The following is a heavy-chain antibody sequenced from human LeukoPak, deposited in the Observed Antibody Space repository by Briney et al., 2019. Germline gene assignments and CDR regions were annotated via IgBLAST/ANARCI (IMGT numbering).Heavy chain of an antibody. CDR1: GFSFGSFA. J-gene: IGHJ6*03. CDR2: LTGSGGNT. D-gene: IGHD3-10*01. CDR3: VKFRGIQHYNYYMDV. V-gene: IGHV3-23*01. Sequence: GGSLRLSCAASGFSFGSFAMSWVRQAPGRGLEWVSGLTGSGGNTYYADSVKGRFTISRDNSKNTLSLQMNSLRAEDAAVYYCVKFRGIQHYNYYMDVWGKGTTVTVSS.